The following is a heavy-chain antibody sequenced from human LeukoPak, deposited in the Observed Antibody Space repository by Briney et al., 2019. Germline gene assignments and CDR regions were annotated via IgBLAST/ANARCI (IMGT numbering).Heavy chain of an antibody. CDR2: INPNSGGT. CDR1: GYTFTGYY. CDR3: ARERSSGYNDAFDI. Sequence: GASVKVSCKASGYTFTGYYMHWVRQAPGQGLEWMGWINPNSGGTNYAQKFQGRVTMTRDTSISTAYMELGTLRSDDTAVYYCARERSSGYNDAFDIWGQGTMVTVSS. J-gene: IGHJ3*02. V-gene: IGHV1-2*02. D-gene: IGHD3-22*01.